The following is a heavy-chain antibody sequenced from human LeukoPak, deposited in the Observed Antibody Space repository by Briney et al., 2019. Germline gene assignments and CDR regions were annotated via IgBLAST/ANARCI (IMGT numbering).Heavy chain of an antibody. CDR2: IRYDGSNE. Sequence: PGGSLRLSCAGSGFTFSTYGMNWVRQAPGKGLEWVAFIRYDGSNEYYADSVKGRFTISRDSSKNTLDLQMNSLRPEDTAVYYCAKESQLSYRGTFNIDYWAREPWSPSPQ. J-gene: IGHJ4*02. D-gene: IGHD1-26*01. V-gene: IGHV3-30*02. CDR1: GFTFSTYG. CDR3: AKESQLSYRGTFNIDY.